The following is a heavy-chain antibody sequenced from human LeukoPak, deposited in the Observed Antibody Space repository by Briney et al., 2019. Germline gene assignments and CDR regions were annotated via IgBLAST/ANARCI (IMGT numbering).Heavy chain of an antibody. D-gene: IGHD6-19*01. V-gene: IGHV4-38-2*02. J-gene: IGHJ4*02. CDR1: GYSISSGYY. CDR2: IYHSGST. Sequence: ASETLSLTCTVSGYSISSGYYWGWIRQPPGKGLEWIGSIYHSGSTYYNPSLKSRVTISVDTSKNQFSLKLSSVTAADTAVYYCAKAGIAVPATPEYCGQGAQVTVSS. CDR3: AKAGIAVPATPEY.